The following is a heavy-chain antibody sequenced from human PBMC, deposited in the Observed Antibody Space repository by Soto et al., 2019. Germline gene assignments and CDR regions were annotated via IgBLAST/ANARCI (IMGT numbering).Heavy chain of an antibody. CDR2: IYYSGST. Sequence: QVQLQESGPGLVKPSQTLSLTCTVSGGSISSGGYYWSWIRQHPGKGLEWIGYIYYSGSTYYNPSLKSRVTISVDTSKNQFSLKLSSVTAADTAVYYSARDGYNWNHPGAFDIWGQGTMVTVSS. D-gene: IGHD1-20*01. J-gene: IGHJ3*02. CDR1: GGSISSGGYY. V-gene: IGHV4-31*03. CDR3: ARDGYNWNHPGAFDI.